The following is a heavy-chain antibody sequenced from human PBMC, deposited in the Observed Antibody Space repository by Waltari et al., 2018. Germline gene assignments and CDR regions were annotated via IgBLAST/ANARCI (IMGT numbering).Heavy chain of an antibody. CDR1: GFTFDDYA. J-gene: IGHJ3*02. CDR3: AKALGYSSVIEAFDI. D-gene: IGHD6-19*01. CDR2: ISWKSGSK. V-gene: IGHV3-9*01. Sequence: EVQLVESGGGLVQPGRSLRLSCAASGFTFDDYAMHWVRQAPGKGLEGVSGISWKSGSKGYADSVKGRFPISRDNAKNSLYLQMNSLRAEDTALYYCAKALGYSSVIEAFDIWGQGTMVTVSS.